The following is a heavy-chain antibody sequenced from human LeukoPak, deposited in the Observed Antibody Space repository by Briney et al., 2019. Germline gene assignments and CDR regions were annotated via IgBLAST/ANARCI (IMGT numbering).Heavy chain of an antibody. CDR2: INPSGGST. V-gene: IGHV1-46*01. CDR3: ARAGTYYYDSSGFL. D-gene: IGHD3-22*01. Sequence: ASVKVSCKASGYTFTSYYMHWVRQAPGQGLEWMGIINPSGGSTSYAQKFQGRVTISVDTSKNQFSLKLSSVTAADTAVYYCARAGTYYYDSSGFLWGQGSLVTVSS. J-gene: IGHJ4*02. CDR1: GYTFTSYY.